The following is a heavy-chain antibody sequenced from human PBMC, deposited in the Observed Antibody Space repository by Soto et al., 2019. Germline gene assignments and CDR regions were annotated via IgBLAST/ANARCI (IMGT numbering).Heavy chain of an antibody. Sequence: SETLSLTCTVSGGSISSYYWSWIRQPPGKGLEWIGYIFYSGSTNYNPSLKSRFPISVDTSKNQFSLKLSFVTAADPSLFYCARGGYIWGAYRYYFDYWGQGTLVTVS. CDR2: IFYSGST. D-gene: IGHD3-16*02. CDR1: GGSISSYY. CDR3: ARGGYIWGAYRYYFDY. V-gene: IGHV4-59*01. J-gene: IGHJ4*02.